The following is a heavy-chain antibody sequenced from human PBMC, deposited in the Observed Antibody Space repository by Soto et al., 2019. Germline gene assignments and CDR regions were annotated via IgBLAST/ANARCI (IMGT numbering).Heavy chain of an antibody. D-gene: IGHD2-2*01. CDR1: GFTFSSYA. CDR3: AREGVVVPAAEYNLDY. Sequence: GGSLRLSCAASGFTFSSYAMHWVRQAPGKGLEWVAVISYDGSNKYYADSVKGRFTISRDNSKNTLYLQMNSLRAEDTAVYYCAREGVVVPAAEYNLDYWGQGTLVTVSS. CDR2: ISYDGSNK. J-gene: IGHJ4*02. V-gene: IGHV3-30-3*01.